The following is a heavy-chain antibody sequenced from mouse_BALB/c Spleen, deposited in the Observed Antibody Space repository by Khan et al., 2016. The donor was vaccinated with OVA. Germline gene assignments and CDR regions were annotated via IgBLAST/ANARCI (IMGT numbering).Heavy chain of an antibody. CDR2: IWSGGSY. D-gene: IGHD2-14*01. CDR1: DFSITNFC. CDR3: ARRKYRYAIAY. V-gene: IGHV2-2*02. Sequence: QVQLMESGPGLVQPSQTLSLTCTVSDFSITNFCVYWVRQSPGKGLEWLGVIWSGGSYAYYAAFISRLIITKDNSKSQVYLKMNSLQPKYTAIYNCARRKYRYAIAYWGQGTLVTVSA. J-gene: IGHJ3*01.